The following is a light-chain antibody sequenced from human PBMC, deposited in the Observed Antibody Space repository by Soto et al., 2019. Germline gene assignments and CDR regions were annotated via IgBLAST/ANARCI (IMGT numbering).Light chain of an antibody. CDR3: QPLSDPPIT. CDR2: AAS. Sequence: IHMTQSPAPPAASVSYGVPITCRASQVIRTSLAWYQVKPGKAPKLLIYAASTLESGVPSRFSATVSGTEFNFTISSLQREDIATSYCQPLSDPPITFGQGT. CDR1: QVIRTS. J-gene: IGKJ5*01. V-gene: IGKV1-9*01.